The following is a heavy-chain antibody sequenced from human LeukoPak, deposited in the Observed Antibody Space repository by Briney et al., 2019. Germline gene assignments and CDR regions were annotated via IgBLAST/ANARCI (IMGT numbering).Heavy chain of an antibody. Sequence: ASVRVSCKASGYTFTGYYMHWVRQAPGQGLEWMGWINPNSGGTNYAQKFQGRVTMTRDTSISTAYMELSRLRSDDTAVYYCAVTGIAVAATDYWGQGTLVTVSS. CDR1: GYTFTGYY. V-gene: IGHV1-2*02. D-gene: IGHD6-19*01. CDR3: AVTGIAVAATDY. J-gene: IGHJ4*02. CDR2: INPNSGGT.